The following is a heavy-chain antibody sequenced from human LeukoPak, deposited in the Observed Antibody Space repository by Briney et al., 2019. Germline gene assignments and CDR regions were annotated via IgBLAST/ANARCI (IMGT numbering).Heavy chain of an antibody. CDR2: INNSGST. J-gene: IGHJ4*02. CDR1: GGSFSGYY. V-gene: IGHV4-34*01. CDR3: ARGVYDSSGSWPLGGYFDY. D-gene: IGHD3-22*01. Sequence: SETLSLTCAVYGGSFSGYYWSWIRQPPGKGLEWIGEINNSGSTNYNPSLKSRVTISVDTSKNQFSLKLSSVTAADTAVYYCARGVYDSSGSWPLGGYFDYWGQGTLVTVSS.